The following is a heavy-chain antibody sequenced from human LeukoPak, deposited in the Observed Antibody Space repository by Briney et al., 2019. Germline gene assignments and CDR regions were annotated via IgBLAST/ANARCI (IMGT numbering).Heavy chain of an antibody. V-gene: IGHV3-21*01. CDR2: ISSSSSYI. Sequence: GGSLRLSCAVSGFTFSSYSMNGVRQAPGKGLEWVSSISSSSSYIYYADSVKGRFTISRDNAKNSLYLQMNSLRAEDTAVYYCARDPSGYSGYDFRSWGQGTLVTVSS. CDR1: GFTFSSYS. CDR3: ARDPSGYSGYDFRS. D-gene: IGHD5-12*01. J-gene: IGHJ5*02.